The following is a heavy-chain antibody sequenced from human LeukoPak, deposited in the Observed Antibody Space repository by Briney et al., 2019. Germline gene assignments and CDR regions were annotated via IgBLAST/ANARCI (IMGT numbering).Heavy chain of an antibody. Sequence: GGSLRLSCAASGFTFSSYWMHWVRQAPGKGLVWVSRIKSDGKTNYADSVKGRFTISRDNAKNTVSLQMNSLRAEDTAVYYCAADSSSWYLPLNYWGQGTLVTVSS. CDR3: AADSSSWYLPLNY. J-gene: IGHJ4*02. D-gene: IGHD6-13*01. CDR2: IKSDGKT. CDR1: GFTFSSYW. V-gene: IGHV3-74*01.